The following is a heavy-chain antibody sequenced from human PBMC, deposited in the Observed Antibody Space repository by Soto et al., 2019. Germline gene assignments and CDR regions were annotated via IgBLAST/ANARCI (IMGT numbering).Heavy chain of an antibody. V-gene: IGHV4-61*05. Sequence: SETLSLTCTVSGGSVSSSSYYWGWIRQPPGKGLEWIGYIYYSGSTNYNPSLKSRVTISVDTSKNQFSLKLSSVTAADTAVYYCARAYSSIRERWFDPWGQGTLVTVSS. J-gene: IGHJ5*02. CDR2: IYYSGST. CDR1: GGSVSSSSYY. D-gene: IGHD6-13*01. CDR3: ARAYSSIRERWFDP.